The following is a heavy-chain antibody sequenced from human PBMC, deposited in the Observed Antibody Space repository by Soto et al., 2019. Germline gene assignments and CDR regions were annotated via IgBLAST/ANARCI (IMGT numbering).Heavy chain of an antibody. J-gene: IGHJ4*02. CDR1: GGSISSSSYY. CDR2: IYYSGST. D-gene: IGHD2-2*03. V-gene: IGHV4-39*01. Sequence: PSETLSLTCTVSGGSISSSSYYWGWIRQPPGKGLEWIGSIYYSGSTYYNPSLKSRVTISVDTSKNQFSLKLSSVTAADTAVYYCATPPLGIVVVPAAISFDYWGQGTLVTVSS. CDR3: ATPPLGIVVVPAAISFDY.